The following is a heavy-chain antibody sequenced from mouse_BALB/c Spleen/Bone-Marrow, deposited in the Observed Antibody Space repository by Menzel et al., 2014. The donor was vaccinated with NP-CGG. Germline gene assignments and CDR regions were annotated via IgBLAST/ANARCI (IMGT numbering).Heavy chain of an antibody. J-gene: IGHJ4*01. D-gene: IGHD1-1*02. V-gene: IGHV1S81*02. CDR3: ARGGGSYYARDY. Sequence: VQLRQSGAELVKPGASVKLSCKASGYTFTSYWMHWVKQRPGQGLEWIGEINPSNGRTNYNEKFKSKATLTVDKSSSTGYMQLSSLTSEDSAVYYCARGGGSYYARDYWGQGTSVTVSS. CDR2: INPSNGRT. CDR1: GYTFTSYW.